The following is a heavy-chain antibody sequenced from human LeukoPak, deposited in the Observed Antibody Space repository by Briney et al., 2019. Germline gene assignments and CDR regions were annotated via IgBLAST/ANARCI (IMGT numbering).Heavy chain of an antibody. Sequence: SETLSLTCAVYGGSFSGYYWSWIRQPPGKGLEWIGEINHSGSTNYNPSLKSRVTISVDTSKNQSSLKLSSVTAADTAVYYCARRKLERGEIDYWGQGTLVTVSS. CDR2: INHSGST. J-gene: IGHJ4*02. V-gene: IGHV4-34*01. CDR1: GGSFSGYY. D-gene: IGHD1-1*01. CDR3: ARRKLERGEIDY.